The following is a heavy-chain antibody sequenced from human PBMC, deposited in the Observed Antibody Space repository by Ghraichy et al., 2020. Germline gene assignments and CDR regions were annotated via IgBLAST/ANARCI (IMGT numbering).Heavy chain of an antibody. CDR2: INNDGSST. J-gene: IGHJ6*02. Sequence: GGSLRLSCAASGFTFSDYWMHWVRQAPGKGLVWVSRINNDGSSTIYADSVKGRFTISRDNAKNTLYLQMNSLRAEDTAVYYCTTYTACSTSCYTYYYYGMDVWGQGTTVTVSS. V-gene: IGHV3-74*01. CDR1: GFTFSDYW. CDR3: TTYTACSTSCYTYYYYGMDV. D-gene: IGHD2-2*02.